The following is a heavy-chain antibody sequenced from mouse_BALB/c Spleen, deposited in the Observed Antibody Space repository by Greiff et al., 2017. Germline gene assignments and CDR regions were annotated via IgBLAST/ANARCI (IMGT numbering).Heavy chain of an antibody. V-gene: IGHV1-14*01. CDR2: INPYNDGT. D-gene: IGHD1-1*01. J-gene: IGHJ4*01. Sequence: EVQLQQSGPELVKPGASVKMSCKASGYTFTSYVMHWVKQKPGQGLEWIGYINPYNDGTKYNEKFKGKATLTSDKSSSTAYMELSSLTSEDSAVYYCAHGSSFYAMDYWGQGTSVTVSS. CDR1: GYTFTSYV. CDR3: AHGSSFYAMDY.